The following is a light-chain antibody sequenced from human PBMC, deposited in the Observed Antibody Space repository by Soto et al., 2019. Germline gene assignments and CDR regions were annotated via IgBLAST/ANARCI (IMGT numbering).Light chain of an antibody. V-gene: IGKV2-30*01. J-gene: IGKJ1*01. CDR1: QSLVNSDGNTY. CDR3: MQGSHRPRT. Sequence: EVVMTQSPLSLPVTLGQPASISCRSSQSLVNSDGNTYLNWFHQRPGQSPRRLIYKVSNRDSGVPDRFSGSGSGTDFTLRISRVEAEDVGVYYCMQGSHRPRTFCQGTRVENK. CDR2: KVS.